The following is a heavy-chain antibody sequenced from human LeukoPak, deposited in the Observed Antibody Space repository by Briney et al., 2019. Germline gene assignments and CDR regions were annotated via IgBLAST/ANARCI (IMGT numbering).Heavy chain of an antibody. CDR3: ARGRTFFGVVIGFSVYFDY. CDR2: ISSSGSTI. Sequence: GGSLRLSCAASGFTFSDYYMSWIRQAPGKGLEWVSYISSSGSTIYYADSVKGRFTISRDNAKNSLYLQMNSLRAEDTAVYYCARGRTFFGVVIGFSVYFDYWGQGTLVTASS. J-gene: IGHJ4*02. D-gene: IGHD3-3*01. V-gene: IGHV3-11*01. CDR1: GFTFSDYY.